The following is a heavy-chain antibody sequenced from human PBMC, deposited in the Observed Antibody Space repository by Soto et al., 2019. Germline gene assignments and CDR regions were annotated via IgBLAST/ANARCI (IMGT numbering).Heavy chain of an antibody. J-gene: IGHJ6*02. V-gene: IGHV1-3*01. D-gene: IGHD2-15*01. Sequence: QVQLVQSGAEVKKPGASVKVSCKASGYTFTSYAMHWVRQAPGQRLEWMGRINAGNGNTKYSQKFQGRVTITRDTSASTAYMELSSLRSEDTAVYYCARDYRMVVVVDAHYGMDVWGQGTTVTVSS. CDR2: INAGNGNT. CDR1: GYTFTSYA. CDR3: ARDYRMVVVVDAHYGMDV.